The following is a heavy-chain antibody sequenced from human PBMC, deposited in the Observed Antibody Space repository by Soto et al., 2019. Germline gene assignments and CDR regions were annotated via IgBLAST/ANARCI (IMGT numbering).Heavy chain of an antibody. CDR3: ARVTLKAGNWFDP. V-gene: IGHV1-18*01. Sequence: GASVKFSCKASGYTFTSYDINWVRQAPGQGLEWMGWISTYNSNRNHAQKFQGRVTMTTDTSTRTAYMELRSLRSDDTAVYYCARVTLKAGNWFDPWGQGTLVTVSS. CDR2: ISTYNSNR. J-gene: IGHJ5*02. CDR1: GYTFTSYD.